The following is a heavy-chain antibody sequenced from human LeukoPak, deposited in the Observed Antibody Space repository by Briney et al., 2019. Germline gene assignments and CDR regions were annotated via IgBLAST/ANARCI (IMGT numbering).Heavy chain of an antibody. CDR3: AELGITMIGGV. V-gene: IGHV3-30*18. D-gene: IGHD3-10*02. CDR1: GFTFGSYG. CDR2: ISYDGSNK. Sequence: SGGSLRLSCAASGFTFGSYGMHWVRQAPGKGLKWVAVISYDGSNKYYADSVKGRFTISRDNSKNTLYLQMNSLRAEDTAVYYCAELGITMIGGVWGKGTTVTISS. J-gene: IGHJ6*04.